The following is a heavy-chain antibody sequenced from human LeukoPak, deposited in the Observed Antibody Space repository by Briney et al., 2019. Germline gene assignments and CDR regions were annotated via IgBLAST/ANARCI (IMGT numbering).Heavy chain of an antibody. D-gene: IGHD1-1*01. J-gene: IGHJ4*02. Sequence: SETLSLTCTVSGGSIRSTYWSRIRKPPEKGLEWIGNIHYSGSTNYKPSLKSRVTLSVATSKNQFSLRLSSVTAAATAVFYCARVNSGTTVDYCGQGTLVTVSS. V-gene: IGHV4-59*01. CDR2: IHYSGST. CDR1: GGSIRSTY. CDR3: ARVNSGTTVDY.